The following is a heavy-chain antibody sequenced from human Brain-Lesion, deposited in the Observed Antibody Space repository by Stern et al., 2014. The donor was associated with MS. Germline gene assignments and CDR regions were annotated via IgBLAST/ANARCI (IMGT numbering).Heavy chain of an antibody. CDR2: IHDSGST. CDR3: ATTRWDLFTWNWFDP. CDR1: GGSISSSGYY. Sequence: QVQLVESGPGLVKPSQTLSLTCTVSGGSISSSGYYWSWIRQPADKGLEWIGRIHDSGSTYYNPSLKSRVTISMDTATEQFSLKLPSVTAADTAVYYCATTRWDLFTWNWFDPWGLGTLVTVSS. D-gene: IGHD1-26*01. J-gene: IGHJ5*02. V-gene: IGHV4-61*02.